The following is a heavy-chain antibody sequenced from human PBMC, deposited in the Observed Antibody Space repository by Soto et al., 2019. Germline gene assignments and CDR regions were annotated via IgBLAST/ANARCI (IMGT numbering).Heavy chain of an antibody. CDR1: GYTFTNYN. CDR2: MNPNNGDT. Sequence: QVQLVQSGAEVKKPGASVKVSCKASGYTFTNYNINWVRQATGQGLEWMGWMNPNNGDTGYAQKFRGRVTMTRNTSISTAYMKLSSLRSEDTAVYYCARERSHSSSWSNSFDIWGQGTMVTVSS. J-gene: IGHJ3*02. V-gene: IGHV1-8*01. CDR3: ARERSHSSSWSNSFDI. D-gene: IGHD6-13*01.